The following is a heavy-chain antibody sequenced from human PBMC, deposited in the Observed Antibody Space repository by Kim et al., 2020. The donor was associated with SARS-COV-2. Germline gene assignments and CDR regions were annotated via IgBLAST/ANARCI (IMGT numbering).Heavy chain of an antibody. V-gene: IGHV4-34*01. CDR2: INHSGST. CDR1: GGSFSGYY. CDR3: ARGRPSSGYSPSAIRGYYYGMDV. J-gene: IGHJ6*02. Sequence: SETLSLTCAVYGGSFSGYYWSWIRQPPGKGLEWIGEINHSGSTNYNPSLKSRVTISVDTSKNQFSLKLSSVTAADTAVYYCARGRPSSGYSPSAIRGYYYGMDVWGQGTTVTVSS. D-gene: IGHD3-3*01.